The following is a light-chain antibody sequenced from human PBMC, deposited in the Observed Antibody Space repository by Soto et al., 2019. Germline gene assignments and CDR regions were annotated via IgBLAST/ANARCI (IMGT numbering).Light chain of an antibody. Sequence: DMQMTPSPSSLSASVGDRVTITCRASQGISTFLAWYQHKPGKVPILLLYAASTLQSGVPSRFSGSGSGTDFTLTISSLQPEDVAIYYEQKDNGAALTFGGGTKVVIK. CDR1: QGISTF. J-gene: IGKJ4*01. CDR2: AAS. V-gene: IGKV1-27*01. CDR3: QKDNGAALT.